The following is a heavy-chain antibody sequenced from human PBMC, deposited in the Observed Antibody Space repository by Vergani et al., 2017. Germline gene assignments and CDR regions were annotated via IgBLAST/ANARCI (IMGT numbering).Heavy chain of an antibody. D-gene: IGHD2-15*01. CDR1: GYSISSGYY. CDR3: ARSRPYCTSGSCPAI. CDR2: IYHSGST. Sequence: QVQLQQWGAGVVKPSETLSLTCAVSGYSISSGYYWGWIRQPPGKGLEWIGSIYHSGSTYYNPSLKSRVTISVDTSKNQFSLKLSSVTAADTAVYYCARSRPYCTSGSCPAIWGQGTLVTVSS. V-gene: IGHV4-38-2*01. J-gene: IGHJ4*02.